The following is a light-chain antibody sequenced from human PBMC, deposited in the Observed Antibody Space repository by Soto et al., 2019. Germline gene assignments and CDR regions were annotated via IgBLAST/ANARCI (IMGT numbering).Light chain of an antibody. V-gene: IGKV1-39*01. CDR3: QQSYSIPYT. CDR2: AAS. CDR1: QSISIY. Sequence: DIQMTQSPSSLSASVGDRVTITCRASQSISIYLNWYQQKPGKAPKLLIYAASSLQSGVPSRFSGSGSGTDFTHTISSLQPEDFVTYYCQQSYSIPYTFGQGTKLEIK. J-gene: IGKJ2*01.